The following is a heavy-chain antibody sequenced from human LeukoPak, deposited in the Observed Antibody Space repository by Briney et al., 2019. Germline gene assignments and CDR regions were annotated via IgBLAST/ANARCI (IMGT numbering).Heavy chain of an antibody. Sequence: GASVKVSCKASGYTFTSYGISWVRQAPGQGLEWMGRIIPILGIANYAQKFQGRVTITADKSTSTAYMELSSLRSEDTAVYYCAREFRDFYWFDPWGQGTLVTVSS. D-gene: IGHD2-21*01. CDR3: AREFRDFYWFDP. CDR2: IIPILGIA. J-gene: IGHJ5*02. V-gene: IGHV1-69*04. CDR1: GYTFTSYG.